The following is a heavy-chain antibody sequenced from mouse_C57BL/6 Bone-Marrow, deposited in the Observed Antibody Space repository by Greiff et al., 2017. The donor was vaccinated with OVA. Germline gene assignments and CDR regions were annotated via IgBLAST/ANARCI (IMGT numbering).Heavy chain of an antibody. CDR3: ARPLTTVVAHYAMDY. D-gene: IGHD1-1*01. J-gene: IGHJ4*01. V-gene: IGHV5-6*01. CDR2: ISSGGSYT. Sequence: EVMLVESGGDLVKPGGSLKLSCAASGFTFSSYGMSWVRQTPDKRLEWVATISSGGSYTYYPDSVKGRFTISRDNAKNTLYLQMSSLKSEDTAMYYCARPLTTVVAHYAMDYWGQGTSVTVSS. CDR1: GFTFSSYG.